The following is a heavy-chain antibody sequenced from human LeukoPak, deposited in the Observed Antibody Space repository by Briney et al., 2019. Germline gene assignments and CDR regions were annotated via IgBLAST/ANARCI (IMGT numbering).Heavy chain of an antibody. CDR1: GGTISSYY. D-gene: IGHD1-26*01. Sequence: SETLSLTCTVSGGTISSYYWSWVRQPPVKGLEWIGFIYYSGSTNYNPSLKSRVAISVDRSKNQFSLKLSSVTAADTAVYYCARDRVGGATAAFDIWGQGTMVTASS. J-gene: IGHJ3*02. CDR3: ARDRVGGATAAFDI. V-gene: IGHV4-59*13. CDR2: IYYSGST.